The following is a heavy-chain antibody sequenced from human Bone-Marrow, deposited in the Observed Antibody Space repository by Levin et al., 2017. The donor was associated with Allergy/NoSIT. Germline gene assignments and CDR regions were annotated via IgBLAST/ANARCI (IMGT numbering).Heavy chain of an antibody. J-gene: IGHJ4*02. D-gene: IGHD1-26*01. CDR3: ARERIVGATMFDY. CDR2: VSFSGTT. Sequence: SQTLSLPCTVSGGSVRSGGYYWSWIRQPPGKGLEYIGYVSFSGTTNYNPSLKSRVIISVDTSKNQFSLNLSSVTAADTAVYYCARERIVGATMFDYWGQGARVTVSS. CDR1: GGSVRSGGYY. V-gene: IGHV4-61*08.